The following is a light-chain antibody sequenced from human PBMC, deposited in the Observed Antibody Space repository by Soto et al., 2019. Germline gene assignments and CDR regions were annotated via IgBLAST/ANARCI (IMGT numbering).Light chain of an antibody. CDR3: GAWDDSLSGLV. Sequence: QSALTQPPSASATPGQRVIISCSGSSSNIGKNAVKWYQQFPGTAPKLLIHSDDQRPSGVPDRFSGSKSGTSASLTISGLQSEDEAHYYCGAWDDSLSGLVFGGGTKVNVL. CDR2: SDD. J-gene: IGLJ3*02. V-gene: IGLV1-44*01. CDR1: SSNIGKNA.